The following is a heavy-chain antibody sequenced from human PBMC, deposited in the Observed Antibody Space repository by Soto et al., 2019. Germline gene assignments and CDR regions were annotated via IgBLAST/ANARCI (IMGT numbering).Heavy chain of an antibody. V-gene: IGHV1-18*01. CDR2: ISAYNGNT. J-gene: IGHJ4*02. D-gene: IGHD3-3*01. CDR3: ARDSGSVFAVDQY. CDR1: CYRYASYG. Sequence: SVEVSCKASCYRYASYGIISLRQAPGQGLEWMGWISAYNGNTNYAQKFQGRLTMTTDTSTSTAHMELRSLRSDDTAVYYCARDSGSVFAVDQYWGQGTLVTVSS.